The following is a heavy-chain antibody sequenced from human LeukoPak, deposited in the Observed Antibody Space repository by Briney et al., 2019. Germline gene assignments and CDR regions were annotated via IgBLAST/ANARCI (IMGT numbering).Heavy chain of an antibody. D-gene: IGHD6-13*01. Sequence: GGSLRLSCAASGFTFSSYAMSWVRQAPGKGLEWVSAISGSGGSTYYADSVKGRFTISRDNSKNTLYLQMNSLRAEDTAVYYCAKDLYGIAAAGTAYYYYYYMDVWGKGTTVTVSS. CDR2: ISGSGGST. CDR1: GFTFSSYA. J-gene: IGHJ6*03. CDR3: AKDLYGIAAAGTAYYYYYYMDV. V-gene: IGHV3-23*01.